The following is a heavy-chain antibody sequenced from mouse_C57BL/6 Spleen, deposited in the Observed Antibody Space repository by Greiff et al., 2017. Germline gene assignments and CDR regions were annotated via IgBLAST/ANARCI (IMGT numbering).Heavy chain of an antibody. Sequence: VQLQQPGAELVMPGASVKLSCKASGYTFTSYWLHWVKQRPGQGLEWIGEIDPSDSYTNYNQKFKGKSTLTVDKSSSTAYMQLSSLTSEDSAVYYCARDDYCSSPWYFDVWGTGTTVTVSS. CDR3: ARDDYCSSPWYFDV. CDR1: GYTFTSYW. D-gene: IGHD1-1*01. V-gene: IGHV1-69*01. J-gene: IGHJ1*03. CDR2: IDPSDSYT.